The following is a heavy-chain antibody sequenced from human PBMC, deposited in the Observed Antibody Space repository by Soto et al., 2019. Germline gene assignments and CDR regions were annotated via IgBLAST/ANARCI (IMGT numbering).Heavy chain of an antibody. CDR2: IYYGGST. Sequence: PSETLSLTCTVSGGSISSGGYYWSWIRQHPGKGLEWIGYIYYGGSTYYNPSLKSRVTISVDTSKNQFSLKLSSVTAADTAVYYCARAAAAYCGGDCYSGYFDYWGQGTQVTVSS. D-gene: IGHD2-21*02. CDR1: GGSISSGGYY. V-gene: IGHV4-31*03. J-gene: IGHJ4*02. CDR3: ARAAAAYCGGDCYSGYFDY.